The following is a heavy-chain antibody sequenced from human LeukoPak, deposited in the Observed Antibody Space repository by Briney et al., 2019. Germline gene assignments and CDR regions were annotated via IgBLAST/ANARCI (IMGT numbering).Heavy chain of an antibody. CDR1: GSTFSSYS. J-gene: IGHJ6*03. V-gene: IGHV3-48*01. CDR3: ARGAYGAYYYMDV. Sequence: GGSLRLSCAASGSTFSSYSMNWVRQAPGKGLEWVSYISSSSSTIYYADSVKGRFTISRDNAKNSLYLQMNSLRAEDTAVYYCARGAYGAYYYMDVWGKGTTVTVSS. CDR2: ISSSSSTI. D-gene: IGHD4-17*01.